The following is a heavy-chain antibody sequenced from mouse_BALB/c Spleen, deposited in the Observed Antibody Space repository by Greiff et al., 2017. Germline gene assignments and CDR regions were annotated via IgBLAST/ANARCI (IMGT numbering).Heavy chain of an antibody. CDR1: GFNIKDTY. V-gene: IGHV14-3*02. CDR2: IDPANGNT. CDR3: ARQGLSIAMDY. Sequence: EVQVVESGAELVKPGASVKLSCTASGFNIKDTYMHWVKQRPEQGLEWIGRIDPANGNTKYDPKFQGKATITADTSSNTAYLQLSSLTSEDTAVYYCARQGLSIAMDYWGQGTSVTVSS. J-gene: IGHJ4*01.